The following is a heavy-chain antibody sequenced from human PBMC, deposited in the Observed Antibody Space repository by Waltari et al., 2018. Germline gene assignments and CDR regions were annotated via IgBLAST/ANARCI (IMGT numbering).Heavy chain of an antibody. CDR3: ATVYYYDSSGYSNEYFQH. CDR1: GYTLTELS. D-gene: IGHD3-22*01. J-gene: IGHJ1*01. CDR2: FDPEDGET. V-gene: IGHV1-24*01. Sequence: QVQLVQSGAEVKKPGASVKVSCKVSGYTLTELSMPWVRQAPGKGLEWMGGFDPEDGETIYAQKFQGRVTMTEDTSTDTAYMELSSLRSEDTAVYYCATVYYYDSSGYSNEYFQHWGQGTLVTVSS.